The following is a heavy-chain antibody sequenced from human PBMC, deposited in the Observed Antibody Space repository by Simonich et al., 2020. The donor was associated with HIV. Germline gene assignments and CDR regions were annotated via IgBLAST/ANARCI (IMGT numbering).Heavy chain of an antibody. CDR2: GKPEDGET. CDR1: GYTLTELS. CDR3: ARPRFSYGYPFDY. Sequence: QVQLVQSGAVVKQPGASVKVSCTVSGYTLTELSLHWVGQAPGKGVEWMGGGKPEDGETIYAQKFQGRGTRTTDISTSTAYMELRSMRSDDTAVYYCARPRFSYGYPFDYWGQGTLVTVSS. D-gene: IGHD5-18*01. J-gene: IGHJ4*02. V-gene: IGHV1-24*01.